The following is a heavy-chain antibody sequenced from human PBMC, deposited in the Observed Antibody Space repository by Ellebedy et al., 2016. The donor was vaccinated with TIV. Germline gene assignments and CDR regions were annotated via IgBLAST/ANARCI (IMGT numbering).Heavy chain of an antibody. Sequence: GESLKISCAASGFTFSSYGIHWVRQAPGKGLEWVAFIRYDGSNKYYADSVKGRFTISRDNSKNTLYLQMNSLRAEDTAVYYCAKDRTASYYYGMDVWGQGTTVTVSS. J-gene: IGHJ6*02. CDR1: GFTFSSYG. V-gene: IGHV3-30*02. D-gene: IGHD1-14*01. CDR2: IRYDGSNK. CDR3: AKDRTASYYYGMDV.